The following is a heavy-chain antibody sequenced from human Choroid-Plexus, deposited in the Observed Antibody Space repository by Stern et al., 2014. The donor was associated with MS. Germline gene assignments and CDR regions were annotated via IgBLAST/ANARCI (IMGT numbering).Heavy chain of an antibody. Sequence: VHLVESGGGGVGPGRTLRRSWAAYGFTFKNYPMHWVRQAPGKGLERVAGISLDGSSQYYADSVKGRFTISRDNSKNPLYVQTDSLRADDTAIYYCFRGPGEWNSAEYFPHWGQGALVTVSS. D-gene: IGHD1/OR15-1a*01. V-gene: IGHV3-30-3*01. CDR2: ISLDGSSQ. CDR3: FRGPGEWNSAEYFPH. CDR1: GFTFKNYP. J-gene: IGHJ1*01.